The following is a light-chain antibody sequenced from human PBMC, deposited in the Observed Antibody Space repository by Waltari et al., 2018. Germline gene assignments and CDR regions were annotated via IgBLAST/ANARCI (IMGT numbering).Light chain of an antibody. J-gene: IGLJ2*01. Sequence: QSALTQPRSVSGSPGQSVTISCTGTSSAVGGYNYVSWYQKHPGKAPKLMIYDVSKRPSGVPDRFSGSKSGNTASLTISGLQAEDEADYYCCSYAGSVVFGGGTKLTVL. CDR3: CSYAGSVV. CDR1: SSAVGGYNY. V-gene: IGLV2-11*01. CDR2: DVS.